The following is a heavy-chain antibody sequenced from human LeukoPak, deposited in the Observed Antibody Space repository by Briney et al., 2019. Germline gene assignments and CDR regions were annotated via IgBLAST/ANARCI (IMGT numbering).Heavy chain of an antibody. J-gene: IGHJ4*02. CDR3: ARSTVVAATLFDY. Sequence: SETLSLTCTVSGGSISSYCWSWIRQPPGKGLEWIGYNYYSGSTNYNPSLKSRVTISVDTSKNQFSLKLSSVTAADTAVYYCARSTVVAATLFDYWGQGTLVTVSS. CDR1: GGSISSYC. V-gene: IGHV4-59*01. D-gene: IGHD2-15*01. CDR2: NYYSGST.